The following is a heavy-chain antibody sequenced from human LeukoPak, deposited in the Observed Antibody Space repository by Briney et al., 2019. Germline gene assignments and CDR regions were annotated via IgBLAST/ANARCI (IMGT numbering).Heavy chain of an antibody. CDR1: GGSISSGGYY. CDR2: IYYSGST. D-gene: IGHD4-17*01. V-gene: IGHV4-31*03. Sequence: SQTLSLTCTVSGGSISSGGYYWSWIRQHPGKGLEWIGYIYYSGSTYYNPSLKSRVTISVDTSKNQSSLKLSSVSAADTAVYYCARDYHGAGSSNWFDPWGQGTLVTVSS. J-gene: IGHJ5*02. CDR3: ARDYHGAGSSNWFDP.